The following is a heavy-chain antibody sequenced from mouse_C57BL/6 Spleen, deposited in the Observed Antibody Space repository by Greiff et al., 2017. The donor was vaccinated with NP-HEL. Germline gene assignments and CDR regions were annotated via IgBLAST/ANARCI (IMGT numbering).Heavy chain of an antibody. D-gene: IGHD1-1*01. CDR1: GYTFTSYG. J-gene: IGHJ1*03. CDR2: IYPRSGNT. V-gene: IGHV1-81*01. Sequence: QVQLQQSGAELARPGASVKLSCKASGYTFTSYGISWVKQRPGQGLEWIGEIYPRSGNTYYNEKFKGKATLTADKSSSTAYMELRSLTSEDSAVYFCASYYGSSCWYFDVWGTGTTVTVSS. CDR3: ASYYGSSCWYFDV.